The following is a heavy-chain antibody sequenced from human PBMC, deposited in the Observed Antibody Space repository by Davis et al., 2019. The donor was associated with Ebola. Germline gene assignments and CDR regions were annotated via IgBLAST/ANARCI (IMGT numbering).Heavy chain of an antibody. D-gene: IGHD3-10*01. V-gene: IGHV1-18*01. CDR2: ISAYNGNT. CDR3: ARDVEVVGIAAGSYLYYYYGMDV. Sequence: ASVKVSCKASGYTFTSYGISWVRQAPGQGLEWMGWISAYNGNTNYAQRLQGRVTMTTDTSTSTAYMELRSLRSDDTAVYYCARDVEVVGIAAGSYLYYYYGMDVWGQGTTVTVSS. CDR1: GYTFTSYG. J-gene: IGHJ6*02.